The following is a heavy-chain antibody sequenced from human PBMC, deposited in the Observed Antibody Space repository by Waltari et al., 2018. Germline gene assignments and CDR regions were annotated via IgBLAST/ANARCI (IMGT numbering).Heavy chain of an antibody. CDR2: ISYDGSNK. J-gene: IGHJ4*02. V-gene: IGHV3-30*04. D-gene: IGHD6-19*01. Sequence: QVQLVESGGGVVQPGRSLRLSCAASGFTFSSYALHWVRQAPGKGLEWVAVISYDGSNKYYADSVKGRFTISRDNSKNTLYLQMNSLRAEDTAVYYCARWQWLVRYLDYWGQGTLVTVSS. CDR3: ARWQWLVRYLDY. CDR1: GFTFSSYA.